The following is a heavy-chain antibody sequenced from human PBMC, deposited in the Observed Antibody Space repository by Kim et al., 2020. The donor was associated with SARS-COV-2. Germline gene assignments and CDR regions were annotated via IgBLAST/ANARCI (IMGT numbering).Heavy chain of an antibody. V-gene: IGHV4-31*03. CDR2: IYYSGST. CDR3: ARDYDSSGYYYEKVPYGMDV. D-gene: IGHD3-22*01. CDR1: GGSISSGGYY. J-gene: IGHJ6*02. Sequence: SETLSLTCTVSGGSISSGGYYWSWIRQHPGKGLEWIGYIYYSGSTYYNRSLKSRVTISVDTSKNQFSLKLSSVTAADTAVYYCARDYDSSGYYYEKVPYGMDVWGQGTTVTVSS.